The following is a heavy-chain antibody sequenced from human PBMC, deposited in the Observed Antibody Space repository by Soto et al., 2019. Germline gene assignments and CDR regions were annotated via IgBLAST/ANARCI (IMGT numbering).Heavy chain of an antibody. CDR2: VSDSGNT. CDR1: GGFLRTYY. J-gene: IGHJ4*02. V-gene: IGHV4-59*01. D-gene: IGHD3-22*01. Sequence: SETLSLTCTVSGGFLRTYYWNWIRQPPGKRLEWIGYVSDSGNTNYNPSLKSRAIISVDTSKNQFSLNLSPVTAADTAVYYCARQGYYDRSGYSVTLHYWGRGPLVTVSS. CDR3: ARQGYYDRSGYSVTLHY.